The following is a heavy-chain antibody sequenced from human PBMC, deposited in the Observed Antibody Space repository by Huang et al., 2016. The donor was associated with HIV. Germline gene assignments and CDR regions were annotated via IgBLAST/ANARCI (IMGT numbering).Heavy chain of an antibody. Sequence: QVQLVESGGGVVQPGRSLRISCAASGFTFSSYGMHWVRQGPGKGVGWVAVISYDAKTKYYADSVKGRFSISRDNSKTTVYMQLNRLRLEDTAVYYCAKGGSAAAVLDFWGQGTLVTVSS. V-gene: IGHV3-30*18. CDR1: GFTFSSYG. D-gene: IGHD6-13*01. J-gene: IGHJ4*02. CDR2: ISYDAKTK. CDR3: AKGGSAAAVLDF.